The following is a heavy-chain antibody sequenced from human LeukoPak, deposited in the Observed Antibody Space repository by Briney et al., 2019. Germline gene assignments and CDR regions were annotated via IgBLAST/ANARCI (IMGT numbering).Heavy chain of an antibody. CDR1: GYTFTSYG. Sequence: GASVKVSCKASGYTFTSYGISWVRQAPGQGLEWLGWISAYNGNTNYAQKLQGRVTMTTDTSTSTAYMELRSLRSDDTAVYYCARGCSGGSCSDNWFDPWGQGTLVTASS. V-gene: IGHV1-18*01. D-gene: IGHD2-15*01. CDR2: ISAYNGNT. CDR3: ARGCSGGSCSDNWFDP. J-gene: IGHJ5*02.